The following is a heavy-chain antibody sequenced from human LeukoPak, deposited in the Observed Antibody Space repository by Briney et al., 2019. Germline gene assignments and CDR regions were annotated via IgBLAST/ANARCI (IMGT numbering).Heavy chain of an antibody. CDR1: GGSISSSSYY. CDR3: ARSEWQRLKSLDY. V-gene: IGHV4-39*07. Sequence: SETLSLTCTVSGGSISSSSYYWGWIRQPPGKGLEWIGSIYYSGSTYYNPSLKSRVTISVDTSKNQFSLKLSSVTAADTAVYYCARSEWQRLKSLDYWGQGTLVTVSS. CDR2: IYYSGST. D-gene: IGHD5-12*01. J-gene: IGHJ4*02.